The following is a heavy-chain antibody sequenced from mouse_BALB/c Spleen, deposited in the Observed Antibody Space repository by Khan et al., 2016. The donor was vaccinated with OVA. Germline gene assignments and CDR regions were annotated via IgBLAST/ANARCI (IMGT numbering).Heavy chain of an antibody. V-gene: IGHV1S132*01. CDR1: GYTFTNYW. Sequence: QVQLQQSEAELVKPGASVKLSCKTSGYTFTNYWIQWIKQRPGQGLEWIGEIFPGPGTTYSNEIFKGKATLTIDTSSTTAYMQLSSLTSEDSAVYFCARGYFGNYEFAYWGQGTLVTVSA. CDR2: IFPGPGTT. J-gene: IGHJ3*01. CDR3: ARGYFGNYEFAY. D-gene: IGHD2-1*01.